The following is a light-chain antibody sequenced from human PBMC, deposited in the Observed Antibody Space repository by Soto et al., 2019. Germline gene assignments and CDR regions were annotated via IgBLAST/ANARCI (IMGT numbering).Light chain of an antibody. V-gene: IGKV1-16*02. Sequence: DIQMTQSPSSLSASVGDRVTITCRASQDISIYVAWLQQKPGKAPKSLIYAASNLQSGVASKFSGRGSGTDFTLTISSLQPEDFATYYCQQYHSYPYTFGQGTRLEIK. CDR2: AAS. J-gene: IGKJ5*01. CDR3: QQYHSYPYT. CDR1: QDISIY.